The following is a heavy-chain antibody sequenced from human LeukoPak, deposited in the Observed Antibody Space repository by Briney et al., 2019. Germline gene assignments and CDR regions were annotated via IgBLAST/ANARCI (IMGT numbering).Heavy chain of an antibody. V-gene: IGHV3-66*01. CDR3: ARESAPHHGLDY. CDR1: GFSVTSSH. J-gene: IGHJ4*02. CDR2: IYSGGNT. D-gene: IGHD5-24*01. Sequence: GGSLRLSCAASGFSVTSSHMSWVRQAPGKGLEWVSIIYSGGNTDYAGSMQGRFAISRDNSKNTLYLQMNSLRPEDTAVYYCARESAPHHGLDYWGQGTLVTVSP.